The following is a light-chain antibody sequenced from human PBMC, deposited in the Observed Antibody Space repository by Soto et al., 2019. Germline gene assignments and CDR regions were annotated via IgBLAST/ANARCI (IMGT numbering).Light chain of an antibody. CDR1: QGIKNW. V-gene: IGKV1D-16*01. CDR3: QHYKMYSPWT. J-gene: IGKJ1*01. CDR2: TGS. Sequence: DIQMTQSPSYVSASVGDRFTITCRASQGIKNWLAWYQQKPGKAPNLLIYTGSSLQSGVPSRFSGSGSGTEFTLTIRSLQPDDFATYYCQHYKMYSPWTFGQGTTVDIK.